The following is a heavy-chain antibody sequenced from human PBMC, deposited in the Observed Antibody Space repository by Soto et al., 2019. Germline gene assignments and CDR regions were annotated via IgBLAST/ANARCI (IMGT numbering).Heavy chain of an antibody. J-gene: IGHJ2*01. CDR1: GFTFSSYS. CDR2: ISSSSSTI. Sequence: EVQLVESGGGLVQPGGSLRLSCAASGFTFSSYSMNWVRQAPGKGLEWVSYISSSSSTIYYADSVKGRFTISRDNAKNSLYLQMNSLRDEDTAVYYCARDNTPWIQLWPVWYFDLWGRGTLVTVSS. CDR3: ARDNTPWIQLWPVWYFDL. D-gene: IGHD5-18*01. V-gene: IGHV3-48*02.